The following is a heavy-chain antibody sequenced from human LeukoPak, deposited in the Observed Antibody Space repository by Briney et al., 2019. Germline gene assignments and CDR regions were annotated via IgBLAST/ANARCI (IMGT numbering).Heavy chain of an antibody. CDR2: ISAYIGHT. CDR3: ARDGPSGDIVVVVAATPFDY. V-gene: IGHV1-18*01. Sequence: ASVKVPCKASGYTFTSYGISWVRQAPGHGRGWMGGISAYIGHTNSAQKLQARVTMTTDPSTRTAYMELRSLRSDDPAVYSCARDGPSGDIVVVVAATPFDYWGQGTLVTVSS. J-gene: IGHJ4*02. CDR1: GYTFTSYG. D-gene: IGHD2-15*01.